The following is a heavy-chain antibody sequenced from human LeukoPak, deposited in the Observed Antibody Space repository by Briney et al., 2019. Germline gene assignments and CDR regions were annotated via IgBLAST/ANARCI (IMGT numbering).Heavy chain of an antibody. CDR3: AKARGYYGSGSRYYFDY. V-gene: IGHV3-23*01. CDR2: ISGSGSSI. J-gene: IGHJ4*02. Sequence: GGSLRLSCAASGFSFSSYAMTWVRQAPGKGLEWVSVISGSGSSIYNADSVKGRFTISRDNSKNTLYLQMNSLRAEDAAVYYCAKARGYYGSGSRYYFDYWGRGTLVTVSS. CDR1: GFSFSSYA. D-gene: IGHD3-10*01.